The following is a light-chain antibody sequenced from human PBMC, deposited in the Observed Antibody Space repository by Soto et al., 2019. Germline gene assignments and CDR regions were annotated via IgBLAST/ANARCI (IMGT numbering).Light chain of an antibody. CDR3: QQYGGSPIT. V-gene: IGKV3-20*01. Sequence: EVVLTQSPGTLSLSPGGRATLSCRASQSVSRRLAWYQQRPGQSPRLLISGASMRASGVPVRFIGSGSGTDFTLTITRLEPEEFAVYYGQQYGGSPITFGLGTRLEIK. CDR2: GAS. J-gene: IGKJ5*01. CDR1: QSVSRR.